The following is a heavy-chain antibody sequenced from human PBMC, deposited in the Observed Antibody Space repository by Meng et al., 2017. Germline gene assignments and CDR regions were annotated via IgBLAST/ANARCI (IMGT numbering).Heavy chain of an antibody. CDR3: ARAGDGDYGVYYCYGMDV. CDR1: GYSISSGYY. Sequence: SETLSLTCAVSGYSISSGYYWGWIRQPPGKGLEWIGSIYHSGSTYYNPSLKSRVTISVDTSKNQFSLKLSSVTAADTAVYYCARAGDGDYGVYYCYGMDVWGQGTTVTVSS. V-gene: IGHV4-38-2*01. CDR2: IYHSGST. J-gene: IGHJ6*02. D-gene: IGHD4-17*01.